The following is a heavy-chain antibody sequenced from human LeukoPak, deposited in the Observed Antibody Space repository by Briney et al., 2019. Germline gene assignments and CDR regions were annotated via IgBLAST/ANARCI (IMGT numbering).Heavy chain of an antibody. CDR1: GYSFTAFY. CDR3: ARDGDYGTGSHYRGCIDS. D-gene: IGHD3-10*01. Sequence: ASVKVSCKTSGYSFTAFYIHWVRQAPGQGLEWMGWIRPRRGDTNYAQKFQGRVTMTRDTSISTAYLDLSSLRSDDTAVYYCARDGDYGTGSHYRGCIDSWGQGTPVTVSP. V-gene: IGHV1-2*02. J-gene: IGHJ4*02. CDR2: IRPRRGDT.